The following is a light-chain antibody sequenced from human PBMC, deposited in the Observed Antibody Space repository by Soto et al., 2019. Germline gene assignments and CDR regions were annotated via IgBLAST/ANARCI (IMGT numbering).Light chain of an antibody. CDR2: GAS. Sequence: DIQMTQSPSSLPASVGDRVTITCRASQGIGNYLVWYQQKPGKVPRLLIYGASILQSGVPSRFSGSGSGTYFSLTISSLQPEDAATYYCQKYDTVPWTFGPGTKVEIK. J-gene: IGKJ1*01. CDR1: QGIGNY. CDR3: QKYDTVPWT. V-gene: IGKV1-27*01.